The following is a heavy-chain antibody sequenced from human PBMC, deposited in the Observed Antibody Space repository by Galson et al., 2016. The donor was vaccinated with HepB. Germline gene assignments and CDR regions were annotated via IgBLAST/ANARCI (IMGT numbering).Heavy chain of an antibody. CDR2: IYYSGYT. CDR1: GGSIRSSSYY. J-gene: IGHJ3*02. D-gene: IGHD6-19*01. CDR3: ARDRDSSGWKDAFDI. V-gene: IGHV4-39*07. Sequence: ETLSLTCTVSGGSIRSSSYYWGWIRQPPGKGLEWIGSIYYSGYTYYNPSLKSRVTISVDTSKNQFSLKLSSVTAADTAVYYCARDRDSSGWKDAFDIWGQGTMVTVSS.